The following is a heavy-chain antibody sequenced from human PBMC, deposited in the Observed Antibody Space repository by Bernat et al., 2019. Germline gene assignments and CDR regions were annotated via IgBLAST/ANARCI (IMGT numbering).Heavy chain of an antibody. CDR2: IYHSGSA. Sequence: QVQLQESGPGLVKPSETLSLTCTVSGDSITTYYWSWIRQPPGKGLEYMGYIYHSGSANYNPSLKSRVTISVDTSKNQFSLKLSSVTAADTAVYYCARIHYYGSGTLPPYFDSWGQGTLVTVSS. V-gene: IGHV4-59*08. D-gene: IGHD3-10*01. CDR3: ARIHYYGSGTLPPYFDS. CDR1: GDSITTYY. J-gene: IGHJ4*02.